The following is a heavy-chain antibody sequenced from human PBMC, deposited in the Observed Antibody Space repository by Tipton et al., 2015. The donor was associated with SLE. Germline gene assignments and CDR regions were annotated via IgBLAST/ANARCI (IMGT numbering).Heavy chain of an antibody. D-gene: IGHD1-26*01. V-gene: IGHV4-59*12. CDR3: AGMSYPREGYFDY. CDR2: ISFSGLT. Sequence: TLSLTCTVSGGSISGYYWSWVRQPPGKGLEWIGYISFSGLTNYNPSVRSRVSTSMDTSKNQFSLQMSSVTAADTAVYYCAGMSYPREGYFDYWGQGTLVTVSS. CDR1: GGSISGYY. J-gene: IGHJ4*02.